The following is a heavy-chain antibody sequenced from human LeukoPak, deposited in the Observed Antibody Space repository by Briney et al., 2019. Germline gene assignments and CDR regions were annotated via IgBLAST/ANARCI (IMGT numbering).Heavy chain of an antibody. CDR2: MNPNSGNT. D-gene: IGHD6-19*01. CDR3: ARDPHQFSSGWSHFDY. Sequence: ASVKVSCKASGYTFTSYDINWVRQATGQGLEWMGWMNPNSGNTGYAQKLQGGVTMTTDTSTSTAYMELRSLRSDDTAVYYCARDPHQFSSGWSHFDYWGQGALVTVSS. CDR1: GYTFTSYD. V-gene: IGHV1-8*02. J-gene: IGHJ4*02.